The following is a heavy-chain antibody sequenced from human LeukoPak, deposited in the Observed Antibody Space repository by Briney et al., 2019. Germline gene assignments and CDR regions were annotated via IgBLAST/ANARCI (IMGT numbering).Heavy chain of an antibody. Sequence: GGSLRLSCAASGFTFSNAWMSWVRQAPGKGLEWVGRIKSKTDGGTTDYAAPVKGRFTISRDDSKNTLYLQMNSLKTEDTAVYYCTTTDPVVNNYYYMDVWGKGTTVTVSS. V-gene: IGHV3-15*01. D-gene: IGHD4-23*01. CDR3: TTTDPVVNNYYYMDV. J-gene: IGHJ6*03. CDR1: GFTFSNAW. CDR2: IKSKTDGGTT.